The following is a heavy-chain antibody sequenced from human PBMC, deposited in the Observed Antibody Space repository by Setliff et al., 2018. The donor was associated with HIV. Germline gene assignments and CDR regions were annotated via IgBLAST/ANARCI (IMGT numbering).Heavy chain of an antibody. D-gene: IGHD3-10*01. V-gene: IGHV1-8*01. CDR2: MNPNTGVA. J-gene: IGHJ6*04. CDR3: ASGKGVGGVIITGGLDV. CDR1: GHTFSNSD. Sequence: GASVKVSCKASGHTFSNSDIHWVRRATGQGLEWMGWMNPNTGVAGYALKFQGRVTMTRDTSISTAYLDLSSLTSADTAVYWCASGKGVGGVIITGGLDVWGKGTTVTVSS.